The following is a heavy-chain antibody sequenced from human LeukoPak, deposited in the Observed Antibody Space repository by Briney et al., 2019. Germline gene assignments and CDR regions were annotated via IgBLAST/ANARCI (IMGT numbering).Heavy chain of an antibody. V-gene: IGHV1-2*02. CDR2: INPNSGGT. J-gene: IGHJ4*02. CDR3: ARRGYCSSTSCYNEDNFDY. CDR1: GYTFTGYY. Sequence: ASVKVSCKASGYTFTGYYMHWVRQAPGQGREWMGWINPNSGGTNYAQKFQGRVTMTRDTSISTAYMELSRLRSDDTAVYYCARRGYCSSTSCYNEDNFDYWGQGTLVTVSS. D-gene: IGHD2-2*01.